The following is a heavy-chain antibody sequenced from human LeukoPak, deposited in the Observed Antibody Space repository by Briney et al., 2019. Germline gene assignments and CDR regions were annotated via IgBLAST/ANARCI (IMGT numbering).Heavy chain of an antibody. CDR1: GYTFTSYD. V-gene: IGHV1-8*01. CDR3: ASSFPYYDILTGYRTLYYYGMDV. J-gene: IGHJ6*02. CDR2: MNPNSGNT. D-gene: IGHD3-9*01. Sequence: ASVKVSCKASGYTFTSYDINWVRQAPGQGLEWMGWMNPNSGNTGHAQKFQGRVTMTRNTSISTAYMELSSLRSEDTAVYYCASSFPYYDILTGYRTLYYYGMDVWGQGTTVTVSS.